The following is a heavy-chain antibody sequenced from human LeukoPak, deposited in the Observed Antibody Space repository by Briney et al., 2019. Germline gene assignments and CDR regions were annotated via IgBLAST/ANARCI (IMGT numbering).Heavy chain of an antibody. CDR1: RFTVSSNY. Sequence: GGSLRLSCAASRFTVSSNYMSWVRQAPGKGLEWVSVIYSGGSTYYADSVKGRFTISRDNSKNTLYLQMNSLRAEDTAVYYCASRSMGAGRYYYYYGMDVWGQGTTVTVSS. CDR3: ASRSMGAGRYYYYYGMDV. J-gene: IGHJ6*02. V-gene: IGHV3-66*01. CDR2: IYSGGST. D-gene: IGHD1-26*01.